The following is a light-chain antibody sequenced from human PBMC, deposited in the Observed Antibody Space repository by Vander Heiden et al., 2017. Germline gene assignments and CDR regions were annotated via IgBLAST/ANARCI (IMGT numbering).Light chain of an antibody. J-gene: IGLJ2*01. V-gene: IGLV2-14*01. CDR1: SSDVGGYEY. Sequence: QSALTHPPSVSGSPGQSITISCTGTSSDVGGYEYVSWYQHNPGKAPKLLIYEVNNRPSGVSNRFSGSKSGNTASLTISGLQAEDEADYYCSSYTTSDTLLFGGGTKLTVL. CDR3: SSYTTSDTLL. CDR2: EVN.